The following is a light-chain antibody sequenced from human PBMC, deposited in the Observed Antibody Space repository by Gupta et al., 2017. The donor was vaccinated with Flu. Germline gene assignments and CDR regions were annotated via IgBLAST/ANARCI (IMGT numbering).Light chain of an antibody. Sequence: ITISCTGTSSDIGAYNYVSWYQRHPGKAPKLLIYGVSSRPSGISNRFSGSKSDNTASLTISGVQPEDEADYFCSSYSGSTTPWVFGGGTKLTVL. CDR2: GVS. V-gene: IGLV2-14*01. CDR3: SSYSGSTTPWV. CDR1: SSDIGAYNY. J-gene: IGLJ3*02.